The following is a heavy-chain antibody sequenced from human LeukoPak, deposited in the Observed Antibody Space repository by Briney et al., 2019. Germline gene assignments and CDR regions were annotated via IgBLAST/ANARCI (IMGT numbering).Heavy chain of an antibody. CDR2: IKEDGSGQ. CDR3: ARDSFETDIDY. V-gene: IGHV3-7*01. CDR1: GFSFSRYW. J-gene: IGHJ4*02. Sequence: GGSLRLYCVASGFSFSRYWMSWVRQAPGKGLEWVANIKEDGSGQYYADSLKGRFTISRDNVKNSLYLHINSLRAEDTAVYYCARDSFETDIDYWGQGTLVTVSS. D-gene: IGHD1-14*01.